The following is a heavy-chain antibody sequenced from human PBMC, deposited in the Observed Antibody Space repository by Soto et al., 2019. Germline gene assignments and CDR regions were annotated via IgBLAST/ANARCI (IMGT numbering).Heavy chain of an antibody. D-gene: IGHD3-9*01. CDR3: VKGDNYDILTGYPPPGPYKYGMDV. J-gene: IGHJ6*02. Sequence: GGSLRLSCAASGFIFDDYTMHWVRQAPGKGLEWVSLINWDGDTTHYADSVKGRFTISRDNSKNSLYLQMNSLRTEDTALYYCVKGDNYDILTGYPPPGPYKYGMDVWGQGTTVTVSS. CDR2: INWDGDTT. V-gene: IGHV3-43*01. CDR1: GFIFDDYT.